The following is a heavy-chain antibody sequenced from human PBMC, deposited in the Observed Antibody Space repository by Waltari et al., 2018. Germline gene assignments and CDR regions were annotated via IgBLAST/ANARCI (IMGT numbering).Heavy chain of an antibody. CDR1: GGSISSHY. Sequence: QVQLQESGPGLVKPSETLSLTCTVSGGSISSHYWSWIRQPPGKGLEWIGYIYYSGSTNYNPSLKRRVTISVDTSKNQFSLKLSSVTAADTAVYYCARFSSGWGWFDPWGQGTLVTVSS. J-gene: IGHJ5*02. D-gene: IGHD6-19*01. CDR3: ARFSSGWGWFDP. V-gene: IGHV4-59*11. CDR2: IYYSGST.